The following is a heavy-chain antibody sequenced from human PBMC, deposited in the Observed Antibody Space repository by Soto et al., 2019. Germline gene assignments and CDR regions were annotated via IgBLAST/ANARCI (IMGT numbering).Heavy chain of an antibody. CDR2: ISAYNGNT. V-gene: IGHV1-18*01. CDR1: GYTFTSYG. D-gene: IGHD3-16*02. J-gene: IGHJ6*03. CDR3: ARGAYYDYIWGSYRQSSDYYYYYMDV. Sequence: ASVKVSCQASGYTFTSYGISWVRQAPGQGLEWMGWISAYNGNTNYAQKLQGRVTMTTDTSTSTAYMELRSLRSDDTAVYYCARGAYYDYIWGSYRQSSDYYYYYMDVWGKGTTVTVSS.